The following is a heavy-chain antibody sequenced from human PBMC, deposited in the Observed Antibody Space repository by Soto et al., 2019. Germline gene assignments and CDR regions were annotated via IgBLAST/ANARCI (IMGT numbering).Heavy chain of an antibody. Sequence: GSLRLSCAASGFTFSSYGMHWVRQAPGKGLEWVAVISYDGSNKYYADSVKGRFTISRDNSKNTLYLQMNSLRAEDTAVYYCARAGVTMVRGVISYYYYGMDVWGQGTTVTVSS. D-gene: IGHD3-10*01. CDR1: GFTFSSYG. CDR3: ARAGVTMVRGVISYYYYGMDV. V-gene: IGHV3-30*03. J-gene: IGHJ6*02. CDR2: ISYDGSNK.